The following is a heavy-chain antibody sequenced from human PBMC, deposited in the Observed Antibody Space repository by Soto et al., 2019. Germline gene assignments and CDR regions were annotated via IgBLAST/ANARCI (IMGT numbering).Heavy chain of an antibody. CDR1: GGSFSGYY. Sequence: QVQLQQWGAGLLKPSETLSLTCAVYGGSFSGYYWSWIRQPPGKGLEWIGEINHSGSTNYNPSLKSRVTISVDTSTNQFSLKLSSVTAADTAVYYCARSGSSWNYGGYYYYMDVWGKGTTVTVSS. V-gene: IGHV4-34*01. D-gene: IGHD1-7*01. CDR3: ARSGSSWNYGGYYYYMDV. CDR2: INHSGST. J-gene: IGHJ6*03.